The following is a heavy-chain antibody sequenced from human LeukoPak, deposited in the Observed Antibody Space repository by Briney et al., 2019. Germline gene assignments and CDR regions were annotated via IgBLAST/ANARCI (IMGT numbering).Heavy chain of an antibody. J-gene: IGHJ5*02. CDR1: GYTFTGYY. Sequence: ASVKVSCKASGYTFTGYYMHWVRQAPGQGLEWMGWINPNSGGTNYAQKFQGWVTMTRDTSISTAYMELSRLRSDDTAVYYCARANPGLRYFDRFNGRENWFDPWGQGTLVTVSS. D-gene: IGHD3-9*01. CDR3: ARANPGLRYFDRFNGRENWFDP. V-gene: IGHV1-2*04. CDR2: INPNSGGT.